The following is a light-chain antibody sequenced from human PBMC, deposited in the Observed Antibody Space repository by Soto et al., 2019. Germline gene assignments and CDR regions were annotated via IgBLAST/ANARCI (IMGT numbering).Light chain of an antibody. CDR2: RAS. CDR3: QQDGSSPWT. J-gene: IGKJ1*01. Sequence: IVLTQSPGTLSLSPGERATLSCRASQSVSSNYLDWYQQKPGQAPRLLIYRASSRATGIPDRFSGSGSGTDFTLTISRLEPEDFAMYFCQQDGSSPWTFGQGTKVDIK. CDR1: QSVSSNY. V-gene: IGKV3-20*01.